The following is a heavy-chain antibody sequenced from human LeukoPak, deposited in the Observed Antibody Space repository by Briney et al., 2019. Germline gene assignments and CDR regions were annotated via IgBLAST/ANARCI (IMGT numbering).Heavy chain of an antibody. D-gene: IGHD2-2*02. J-gene: IGHJ4*02. V-gene: IGHV4-34*01. CDR1: GDSISSYY. Sequence: PSETLSLTCTVSGDSISSYYWSWIRQPPGKGLEWIGEINHSGSTNYNPSLKSRVTISVDTSKNQFSLKLSSVTAADTAVYYCARQILGVVPAAITNDYWGQGTLVTVSS. CDR3: ARQILGVVPAAITNDY. CDR2: INHSGST.